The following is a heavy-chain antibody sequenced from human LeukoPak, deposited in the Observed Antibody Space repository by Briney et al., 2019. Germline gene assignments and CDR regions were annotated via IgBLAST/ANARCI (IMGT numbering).Heavy chain of an antibody. CDR2: INPSGGST. CDR3: ARDPSLAAAGTCGMDV. J-gene: IGHJ6*02. D-gene: IGHD6-13*01. Sequence: ASVKVSCKASGYTXTSYYIHWVRQAPGQGLELMGIINPSGGSTNYAQKFQGRVTMTRDTSTSTVYLDLSSLRSEDTAVYYCARDPSLAAAGTCGMDVWGQGTTVTVSS. CDR1: GYTXTSYY. V-gene: IGHV1-46*01.